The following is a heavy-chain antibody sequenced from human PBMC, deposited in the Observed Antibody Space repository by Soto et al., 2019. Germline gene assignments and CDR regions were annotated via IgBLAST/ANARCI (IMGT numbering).Heavy chain of an antibody. V-gene: IGHV2-5*01. CDR3: AHRGCVAATDYYYSALDV. CDR2: IYWNEDK. J-gene: IGHJ6*02. Sequence: QITLKESGPTLVKPTQTLTLTCSFSGFSLTSSGEGVGWVRQAPGKTLEWLALIYWNEDKAYSPSVKSRLTISKDSSKKQVVLTMTNMDPVDTGTYFCAHRGCVAATDYYYSALDVWGPVTTVTVSS. CDR1: GFSLTSSGEG. D-gene: IGHD6-25*01.